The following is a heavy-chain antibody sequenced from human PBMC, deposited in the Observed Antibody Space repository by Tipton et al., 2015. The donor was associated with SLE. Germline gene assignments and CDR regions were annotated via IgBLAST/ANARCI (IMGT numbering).Heavy chain of an antibody. V-gene: IGHV3-49*04. CDR3: TRGDVGSLPSYGMDV. J-gene: IGHJ6*02. Sequence: SLRLSCISSGFTFGDYAMSWVRQAPGKGLEWVGFVRSNTYGGTTEYAASVQGRFTISRDDSKNIVTLQMNSLRTEDTALYYCTRGDVGSLPSYGMDVWAKGPRSPSP. CDR1: GFTFGDYA. CDR2: VRSNTYGGTT. D-gene: IGHD6-13*01.